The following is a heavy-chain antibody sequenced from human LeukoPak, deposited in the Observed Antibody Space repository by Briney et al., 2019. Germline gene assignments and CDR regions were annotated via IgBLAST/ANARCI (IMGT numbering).Heavy chain of an antibody. Sequence: GGSLRLSCAASGFTFSSYSMNWVRQAPGKGLEWVSSISSSSSYIYYADSVKGRFTISRDNAKNSLYLQMNSLRAEDTAVYYCATAGFLEWLNDYWGQGTLVTVSS. D-gene: IGHD3-3*01. CDR3: ATAGFLEWLNDY. CDR1: GFTFSSYS. CDR2: ISSSSSYI. V-gene: IGHV3-21*01. J-gene: IGHJ4*02.